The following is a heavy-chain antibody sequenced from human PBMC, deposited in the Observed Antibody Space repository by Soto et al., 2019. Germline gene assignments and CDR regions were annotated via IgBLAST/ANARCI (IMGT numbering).Heavy chain of an antibody. D-gene: IGHD3-10*01. CDR1: GDSLNNHY. CDR2: IYDSGST. J-gene: IGHJ4*02. V-gene: IGHV4-59*11. Sequence: PSETLSLTCSVSGDSLNNHYWAWIRQSPGKGLEWIGNIYDSGSTNYSPALKSRVSMSVDTSKNLFSLKMNSVTAADTAVYYCARSSMVPVDYSDFWGQGTVVTVSS. CDR3: ARSSMVPVDYSDF.